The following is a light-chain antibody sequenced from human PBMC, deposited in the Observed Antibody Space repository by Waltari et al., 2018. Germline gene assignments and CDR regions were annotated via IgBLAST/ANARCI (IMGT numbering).Light chain of an antibody. CDR1: SRDVGGYKY. J-gene: IGLJ2*01. V-gene: IGLV2-8*01. Sequence: QSALTQPPSASGSPGQSVTISCTGTSRDVGGYKYVSWYQQHPGKAPILIIYEVNSRPSGVPDRFSGSKSGNTASLTVSGLQAEDEADYYCSSYAVSNNLLFGGGTKLTVL. CDR2: EVN. CDR3: SSYAVSNNLL.